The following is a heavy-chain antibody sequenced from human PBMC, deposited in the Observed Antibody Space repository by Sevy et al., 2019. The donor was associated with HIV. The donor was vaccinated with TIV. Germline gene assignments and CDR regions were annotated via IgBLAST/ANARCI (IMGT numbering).Heavy chain of an antibody. D-gene: IGHD6-19*01. V-gene: IGHV1-69*13. Sequence: ASVKVSCKASGGTFSSYAISWVRQAPGQGLEWMGGIIPIFGTANYAQKFQGRVTITADESTSTAYMELSSLRSEDTAVYYCARDSSGWYRAFDIWGQGTMVTVSS. CDR1: GGTFSSYA. CDR2: IIPIFGTA. CDR3: ARDSSGWYRAFDI. J-gene: IGHJ3*02.